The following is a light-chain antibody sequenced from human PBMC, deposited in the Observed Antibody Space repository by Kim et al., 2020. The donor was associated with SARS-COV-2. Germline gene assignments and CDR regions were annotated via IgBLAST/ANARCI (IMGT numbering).Light chain of an antibody. CDR1: QSITGNY. CDR2: GAS. Sequence: YRPTSASMPSQSITGNYLAWYPQPPGQAPRLLTYGASTRATGVPDRFSGSGSGTDFTLTISRLEPEDYAVYYCQQYGRPQWTFGPGTKVDIK. J-gene: IGKJ1*01. CDR3: QQYGRPQWT. V-gene: IGKV3-20*01.